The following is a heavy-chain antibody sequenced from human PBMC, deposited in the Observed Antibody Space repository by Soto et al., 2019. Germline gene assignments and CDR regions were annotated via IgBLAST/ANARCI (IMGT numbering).Heavy chain of an antibody. D-gene: IGHD4-17*01. CDR3: ARALDYGGRWYFDL. Sequence: QITLKESGPTLVKPTQTLTLTCTFSGFSLSTSGVAVGWIRQPPGKALEWLTLIYWDDDKSYSPSLKSRLTITMDTSKNPVVLTVANMDPVDTATYYCARALDYGGRWYFDLWGRGTLVTVSS. CDR1: GFSLSTSGVA. CDR2: IYWDDDK. J-gene: IGHJ2*01. V-gene: IGHV2-5*02.